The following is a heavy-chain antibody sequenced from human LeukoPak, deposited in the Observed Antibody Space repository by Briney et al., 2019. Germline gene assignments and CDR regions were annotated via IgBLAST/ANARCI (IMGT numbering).Heavy chain of an antibody. D-gene: IGHD3-22*01. Sequence: PGGSLRLSCAASGFTFGSYEMNWVRQAPGKGLEWVSVMSGSGASTFYADSVKGRFTISRDNSKNTLYLQMNSLRAEDTAVYYCAKGTYYYDSSGYYYGSYYFDYWGQGTLVTVSS. CDR3: AKGTYYYDSSGYYYGSYYFDY. CDR2: MSGSGAST. V-gene: IGHV3-23*01. J-gene: IGHJ4*02. CDR1: GFTFGSYE.